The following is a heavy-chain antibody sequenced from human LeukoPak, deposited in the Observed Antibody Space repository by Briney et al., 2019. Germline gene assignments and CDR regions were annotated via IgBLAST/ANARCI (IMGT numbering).Heavy chain of an antibody. Sequence: RGSLRLSCAASGFTFHGSWMNGVRQVPWRGLEWVANMHPIGTQKRYVDSVRGGFTICKDNSGTSFYLEMSSLTVDDTAIYYCANWTSDNNWGQGTLVTVSS. J-gene: IGHJ4*02. V-gene: IGHV3-7*01. D-gene: IGHD1-1*01. CDR2: MHPIGTQK. CDR3: ANWTSDNN. CDR1: GFTFHGSW.